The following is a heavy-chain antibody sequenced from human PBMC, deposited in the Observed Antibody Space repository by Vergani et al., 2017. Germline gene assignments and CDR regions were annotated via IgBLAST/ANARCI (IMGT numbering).Heavy chain of an antibody. J-gene: IGHJ6*02. Sequence: QVQLQESGPGLVKPSETLSLTCTVSGGSISSYYWSWIRQPPGKGLEWIGYIYYSGSTNYNPSLKSRVTISVDTSKNQFSLKLSSVTAADTAVYYCARVEKVGYSSGYYYYGMDVWGQGTTVTVSS. D-gene: IGHD6-19*01. CDR3: ARVEKVGYSSGYYYYGMDV. V-gene: IGHV4-59*01. CDR2: IYYSGST. CDR1: GGSISSYY.